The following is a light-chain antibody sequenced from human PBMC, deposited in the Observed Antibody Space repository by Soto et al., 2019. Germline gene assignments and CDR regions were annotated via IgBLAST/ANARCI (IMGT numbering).Light chain of an antibody. CDR1: QSVSSN. CDR2: GAS. Sequence: ELVMTQSPATVSVSPAARATFSCRSSQSVSSNLAWYQQKPGQAPRLLIYGASIRATGIPARFSGSGSGTEFTLTIRTLQSEDFAIYYCQNYNNWPPWTFGKGNKVDIK. V-gene: IGKV3-15*01. CDR3: QNYNNWPPWT. J-gene: IGKJ1*01.